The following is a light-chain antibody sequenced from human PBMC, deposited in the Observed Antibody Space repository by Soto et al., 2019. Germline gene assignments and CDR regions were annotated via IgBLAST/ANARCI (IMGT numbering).Light chain of an antibody. CDR2: DAS. CDR3: QQYSSYLVT. J-gene: IGKJ1*01. V-gene: IGKV1-5*01. Sequence: DIQMTQSPSSVSASVGDRVSITCRASQDIGDWLAWYQQKPGKAPQLLIYDASNLESGVPSRFSGSKTGTEFTHTISSLQPDDFATYYCQQYSSYLVTFGQGTKVDI. CDR1: QDIGDW.